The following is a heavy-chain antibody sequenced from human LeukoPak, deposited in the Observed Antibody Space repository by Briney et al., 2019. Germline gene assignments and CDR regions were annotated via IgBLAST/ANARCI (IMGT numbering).Heavy chain of an antibody. CDR1: GGSISGYY. D-gene: IGHD3-10*01. CDR2: IYYIGST. Sequence: SETLSLTCSVSGGSISGYYWSWIRQPPGKGLEWIGHIYYIGSTTYNPSLQSRVTISVDTSKNEFSLRLSSVTGADTAVYYCARERHGSGSSYFDYWGQGTLVTVSS. V-gene: IGHV4-59*01. CDR3: ARERHGSGSSYFDY. J-gene: IGHJ4*02.